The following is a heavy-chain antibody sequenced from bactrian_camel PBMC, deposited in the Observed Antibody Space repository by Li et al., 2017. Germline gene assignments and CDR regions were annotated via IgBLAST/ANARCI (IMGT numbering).Heavy chain of an antibody. J-gene: IGHJ6*01. V-gene: IGHV3S1*01. CDR3: AASLGAGACHTNPLREADFNN. CDR2: ISPGSTIT. D-gene: IGHD8*01. Sequence: HVQLVESGGGSVQAGGSLKLSCGIRGYAYYRNCWAWFRQAPGKEREGVAGISPGSTITWYTDSVQGRITISQDNGKNTVYLQMNNLKPEDTAVYYCAASLGAGACHTNPLREADFNNWGQGTQVTVS. CDR1: GYAYYRNC.